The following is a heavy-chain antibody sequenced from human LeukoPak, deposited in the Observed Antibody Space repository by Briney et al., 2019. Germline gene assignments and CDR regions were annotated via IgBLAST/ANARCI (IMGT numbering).Heavy chain of an antibody. Sequence: SETLSLTCAVYVDSFSGYYWSWIRQPPGKGLEWIWEIKQSGSTNYNPPLKSRHTIPGDTPKNQFSLKLSSVAAADTAVYFCARAELLGSYVYFDYWGQGTLVTVSS. D-gene: IGHD3-22*01. J-gene: IGHJ4*02. CDR1: VDSFSGYY. CDR3: ARAELLGSYVYFDY. CDR2: IKQSGST. V-gene: IGHV4-34*01.